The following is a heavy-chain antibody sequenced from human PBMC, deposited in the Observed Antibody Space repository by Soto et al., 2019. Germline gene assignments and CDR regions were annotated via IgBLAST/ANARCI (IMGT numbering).Heavy chain of an antibody. Sequence: QSGGSLRVSCAASGFTFSSYAMSWVRQAPGKGLEWVSGISGSGGSAYYADSVKGRLTISRDNSKNTLYVQMNSLRAEDTAVYYCAKAEGPDGVVFPLADWGHGTLVTVSS. D-gene: IGHD3-3*01. CDR2: ISGSGGSA. V-gene: IGHV3-23*01. CDR1: GFTFSSYA. CDR3: AKAEGPDGVVFPLAD. J-gene: IGHJ4*01.